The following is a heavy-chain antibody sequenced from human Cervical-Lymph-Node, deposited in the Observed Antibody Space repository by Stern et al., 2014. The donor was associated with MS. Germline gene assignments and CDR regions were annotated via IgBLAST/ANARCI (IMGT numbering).Heavy chain of an antibody. D-gene: IGHD5-18*01. CDR1: GGSISSGSHY. CDR2: IYMTGTT. CDR3: ASLSTAMDSDSYYYGMDV. J-gene: IGHJ6*02. Sequence: QLQLQESGPGLVKPSQTLSLTCTVSGGSISSGSHYWNWIRQPAGKGLEWIGHIYMTGTTKYNPSLKIRISIPEDTSKNQFSLKVTFGPAADTAVYYCASLSTAMDSDSYYYGMDVWGQGTTVTVSS. V-gene: IGHV4-61*02.